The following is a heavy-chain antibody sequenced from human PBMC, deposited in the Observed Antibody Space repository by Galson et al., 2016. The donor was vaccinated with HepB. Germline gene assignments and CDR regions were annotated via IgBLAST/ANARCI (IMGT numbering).Heavy chain of an antibody. J-gene: IGHJ4*02. V-gene: IGHV2-5*02. CDR3: AHKIAIGCFDY. CDR2: IFWDDDK. CDR1: GFSLRTSGVG. D-gene: IGHD2/OR15-2a*01. Sequence: PALVKPTQTLTLTCTFSGFSLRTSGVGVGWIRQPPGKALEWLALIFWDDDKRYSPSLKSRLTITKDTSKNQVVLTMTNMDPVDTATYYFAHKIAIGCFDYVGQGTLVTVSS.